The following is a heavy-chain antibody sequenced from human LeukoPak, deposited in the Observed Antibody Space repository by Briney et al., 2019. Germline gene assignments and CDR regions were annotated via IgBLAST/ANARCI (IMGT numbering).Heavy chain of an antibody. J-gene: IGHJ4*02. D-gene: IGHD2-2*01. CDR1: GFTFDDYA. CDR3: AKGYCSSTSCYEFDY. CDR2: ISWNSGSI. Sequence: PGGSLRLSCAASGFTFDDYAMHWVRQAPGKGLEWVSGISWNSGSIGYADSVKGRFTISRDNAKNSLYLQTSSLRAEDMALYYCAKGYCSSTSCYEFDYWGQGTLVTVSS. V-gene: IGHV3-9*03.